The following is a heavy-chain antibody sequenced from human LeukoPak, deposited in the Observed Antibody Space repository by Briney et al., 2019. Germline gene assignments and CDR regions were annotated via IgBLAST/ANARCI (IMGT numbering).Heavy chain of an antibody. CDR1: GGSISSRSYS. D-gene: IGHD6-19*01. V-gene: IGHV4-39*01. J-gene: IGHJ4*02. CDR2: IHYSGNT. Sequence: SETLSLTCTVSGGSISSRSYSWGWIRQPPGKGLDWIGSIHYSGNTYYNPSLKSRVTISVDTSKNQFSLKLSSVTAADTAVYYCASPAGSGWYYFDYWGQGTLVTVS. CDR3: ASPAGSGWYYFDY.